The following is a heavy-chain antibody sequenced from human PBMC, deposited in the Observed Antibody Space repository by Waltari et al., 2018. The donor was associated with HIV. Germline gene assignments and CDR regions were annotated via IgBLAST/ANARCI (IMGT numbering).Heavy chain of an antibody. J-gene: IGHJ6*02. V-gene: IGHV1-24*01. CDR1: GYTITELS. CDR2: FDPEDDET. D-gene: IGHD1-26*01. Sequence: QVQLIQSGADVKKPGASVKVSCQVFGYTITELSMPWVRQAPGKGLEWMGGFDPEDDETIYAQKFQGRVTMTEDTSTDSAYMELSSLTSEDTAVYYCATGGGTTSIQLYDLDVWGQGTTVTVSS. CDR3: ATGGGTTSIQLYDLDV.